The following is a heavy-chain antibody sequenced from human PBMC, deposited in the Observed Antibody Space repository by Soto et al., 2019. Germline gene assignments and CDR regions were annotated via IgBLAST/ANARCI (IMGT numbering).Heavy chain of an antibody. Sequence: LRLSWAASGFTFSSYWMSWVRQAPGKGLEWVANIKQDGSEKYYVDSVKGRFTISRDNAKNSLYLQMNSLRAEDTAVYYCARDGVSTNGVFQPYYYYGMDVWGQGTTVTVSS. CDR3: ARDGVSTNGVFQPYYYYGMDV. CDR2: IKQDGSEK. D-gene: IGHD2-8*01. V-gene: IGHV3-7*03. J-gene: IGHJ6*02. CDR1: GFTFSSYW.